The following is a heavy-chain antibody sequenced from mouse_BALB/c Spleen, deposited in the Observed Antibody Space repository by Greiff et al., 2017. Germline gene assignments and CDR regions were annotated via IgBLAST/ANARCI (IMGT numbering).Heavy chain of an antibody. D-gene: IGHD2-10*02. J-gene: IGHJ2*01. Sequence: EVKLVESGGGLVKPGGSLKLSCAASGFAFSSYDMSWVRQTPEKRLEWVAYISSGGGSTYYPDTVKGRFTISRDNAKNTLYLQMSSLKSEDTAMYYCARQAEYGNYVDYWGQGTTLTVSS. V-gene: IGHV5-12-1*01. CDR1: GFAFSSYD. CDR2: ISSGGGST. CDR3: ARQAEYGNYVDY.